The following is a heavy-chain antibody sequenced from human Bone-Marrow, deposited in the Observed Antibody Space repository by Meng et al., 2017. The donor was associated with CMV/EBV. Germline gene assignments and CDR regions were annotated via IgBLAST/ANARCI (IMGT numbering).Heavy chain of an antibody. CDR1: GYTFTGYY. J-gene: IGHJ2*01. V-gene: IGHV1-2*02. Sequence: ASVKVSCKASGYTFTGYYMHWVRQAPGQGLEWMGWINPNSGGTNYAQKFQGRVTMTRDTSISTAYMELSRLRSDDTAVYYCARVRWYSGSYWYFDLWGRGPRVTGSS. CDR3: ARVRWYSGSYWYFDL. D-gene: IGHD1-26*01. CDR2: INPNSGGT.